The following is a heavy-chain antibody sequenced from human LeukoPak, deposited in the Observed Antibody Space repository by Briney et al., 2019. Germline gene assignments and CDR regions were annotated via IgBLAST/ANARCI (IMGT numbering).Heavy chain of an antibody. CDR2: IYYSGST. CDR1: GGSISSSSYY. V-gene: IGHV4-39*02. Sequence: KPSETLSLTCTVSGGSISSSSYYWGWIRQPPGKGLEWIGSIYYSGSTYYNPSLKSRVTISVDTSKNQFSLKLSSVTAADTAVYYCARDYDFWSGSSWFDPWGQGTLVTVSS. CDR3: ARDYDFWSGSSWFDP. D-gene: IGHD3-3*01. J-gene: IGHJ5*02.